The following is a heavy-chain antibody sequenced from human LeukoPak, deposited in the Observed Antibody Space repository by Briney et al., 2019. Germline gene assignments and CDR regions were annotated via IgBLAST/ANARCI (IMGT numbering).Heavy chain of an antibody. CDR3: ARDSRCGGDCYYFDS. Sequence: GGSLRLSCVASGFTFRGYGMHWVRQAPGKGLEWVAVIWYDGSNNYYADSVKGRFTISRDNSKNTLYLQMNSLSAEDTAVYYCARDSRCGGDCYYFDSWGQGTLVTVSS. CDR1: GFTFRGYG. J-gene: IGHJ4*02. V-gene: IGHV3-33*08. D-gene: IGHD2-21*02. CDR2: IWYDGSNN.